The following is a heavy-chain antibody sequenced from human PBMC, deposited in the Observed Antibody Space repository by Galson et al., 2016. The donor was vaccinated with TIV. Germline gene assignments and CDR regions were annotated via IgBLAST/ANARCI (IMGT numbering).Heavy chain of an antibody. CDR2: VNPGGSTI. CDR1: GSSFASQW. Sequence: QSGAEVKKPGQSLKISCTPSGSSFASQWIAWVRQVPGRGLEWVGVVNPGGSTIRYSPPFQGQVTISSDKSINTAYLQWISLRASDTATYYCARQYDFGDYRGDAFDTWGQGTVVIVSS. D-gene: IGHD4-17*01. CDR3: ARQYDFGDYRGDAFDT. V-gene: IGHV5-51*03. J-gene: IGHJ3*02.